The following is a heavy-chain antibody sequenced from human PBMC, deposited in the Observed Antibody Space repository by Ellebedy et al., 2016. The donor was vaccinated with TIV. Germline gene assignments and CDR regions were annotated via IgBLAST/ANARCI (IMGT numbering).Heavy chain of an antibody. D-gene: IGHD2-8*01. J-gene: IGHJ4*02. CDR2: VTWDGNT. CDR1: GFTFARHT. CDR3: VREVNCTNVQYCYEDY. V-gene: IGHV3-64*01. Sequence: GGSLRLSXAASGFTFARHTFHWVRQAPGKGLEYISVVTWDGNTFYANSVQGRFTMSRDNSKSMLFLQMDRLRPEDTAVYYCVREVNCTNVQYCYEDYWGQGTPVTVSS.